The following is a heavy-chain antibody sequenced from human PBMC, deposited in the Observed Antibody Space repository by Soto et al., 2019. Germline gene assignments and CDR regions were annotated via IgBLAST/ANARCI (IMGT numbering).Heavy chain of an antibody. CDR2: IYYSGST. Sequence: PSETLSLTCTVSGGSISSYYWSWTRQPPGKGLEWIGYIYYSGSTNYNPSLKSRVTISVDTSKNQFSLKLSSVTAADTAVYYCARDNRWQLVGWYKWFDPWGQGTPVTVSS. CDR1: GGSISSYY. CDR3: ARDNRWQLVGWYKWFDP. D-gene: IGHD6-13*01. V-gene: IGHV4-59*01. J-gene: IGHJ5*02.